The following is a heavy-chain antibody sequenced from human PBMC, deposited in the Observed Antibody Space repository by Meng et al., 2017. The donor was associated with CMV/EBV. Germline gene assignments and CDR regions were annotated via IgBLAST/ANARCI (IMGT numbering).Heavy chain of an antibody. V-gene: IGHV4-34*01. D-gene: IGHD3-3*01. Sequence: SETLSLTCAVYGGSFSGYYWSWIRQPPGKGLEWIGEINHSGSTNYNPSLKSRVTISVDTSKNRFSLKLSSVTAADTAVYYCARELRFLESTGWYYYGMDVWGQGTTVTVSS. CDR3: ARELRFLESTGWYYYGMDV. CDR1: GGSFSGYY. CDR2: INHSGST. J-gene: IGHJ6*02.